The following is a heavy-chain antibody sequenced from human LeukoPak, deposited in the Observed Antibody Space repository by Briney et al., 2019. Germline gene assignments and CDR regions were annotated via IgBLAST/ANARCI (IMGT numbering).Heavy chain of an antibody. V-gene: IGHV3-7*01. CDR3: SRGRYYLDA. D-gene: IGHD4-17*01. CDR2: KKQDRGEK. CDR1: GFTFSRSW. J-gene: IGHJ4*02. Sequence: GGSLRLSCVASGFTFSRSWMSWVRRAPGKGLEWVGNKKQDRGEKYYVDSVKGRLTISRDNAKNTLYLQMNSLRAEDTAVYYCSRGRYYLDAWGQGTLVTVSS.